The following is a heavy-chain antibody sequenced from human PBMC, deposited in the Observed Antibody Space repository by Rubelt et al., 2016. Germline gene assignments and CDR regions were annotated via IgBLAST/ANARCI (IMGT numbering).Heavy chain of an antibody. CDR1: GFTFSSYS. CDR2: INHSGST. CDR3: ARGSPLDY. J-gene: IGHJ4*02. V-gene: IGHV4-34*01. Sequence: VQLVESGGGLVKPGGSLRLSCAASGFTFSSYSMNWVRQAPGKGLAWIGEINHSGSTNYNPSLKSRVTISVDTSKNQFSLKLSSVTAADTAVYYCARGSPLDYWGQGTLVTVSS.